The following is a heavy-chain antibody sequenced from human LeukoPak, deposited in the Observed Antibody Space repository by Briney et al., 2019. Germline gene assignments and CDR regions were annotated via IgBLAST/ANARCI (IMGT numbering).Heavy chain of an antibody. CDR1: GFTVSSNY. V-gene: IGHV3-66*01. CDR3: ARGDDVFDM. CDR2: IYSGGST. Sequence: PGGSLRLSCAASGFTVSSNYMSWVRQAPGKGLEWVSVIYSGGSTYYADSVKGGFTISRDNSKNTLFLQMRTLRAEDTAVYYCARGDDVFDMWGKGTMVTVSS. J-gene: IGHJ3*02.